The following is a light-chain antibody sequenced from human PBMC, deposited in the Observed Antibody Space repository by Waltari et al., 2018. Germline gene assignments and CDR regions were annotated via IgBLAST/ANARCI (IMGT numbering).Light chain of an antibody. V-gene: IGKV3-11*01. J-gene: IGKJ2*01. CDR3: QQRSDWPPT. CDR2: DAS. CDR1: QNVNTY. Sequence: EIVLTQSPATLSLSPGERATLSCRASQNVNTYVAWLQQRPGQAPRLLIDDASNRATGIPPRFSGSGSGTDFTLTISSLDPEDFAVYYCQQRSDWPPTFGQGTKLEIK.